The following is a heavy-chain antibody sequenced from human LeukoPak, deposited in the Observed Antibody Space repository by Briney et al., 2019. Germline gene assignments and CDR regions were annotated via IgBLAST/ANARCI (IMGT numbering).Heavy chain of an antibody. J-gene: IGHJ4*02. D-gene: IGHD3-9*01. V-gene: IGHV3-74*01. CDR3: ARDKARDDILTGSLFDN. Sequence: GGSLRLSCAASGFTFSSYWVHWVRQAPGKGLVWVSRINSDGSSTSYADSVKGRFTISRDNAENSLYLQMNSLRAEDTAVYYCARDKARDDILTGSLFDNWGQGTLVTVSS. CDR2: INSDGSST. CDR1: GFTFSSYW.